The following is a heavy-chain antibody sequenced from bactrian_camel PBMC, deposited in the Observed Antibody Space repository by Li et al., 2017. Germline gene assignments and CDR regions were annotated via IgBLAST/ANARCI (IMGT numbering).Heavy chain of an antibody. J-gene: IGHJ4*01. CDR1: GGTFSSND. CDR2: IYTGDGST. Sequence: VQLVESGGGLVQPGGSLRLSCAASGGTFSSNDMSWVRQAPGKEREGVAVIYTGDGSTHVANSVAGRFVISQDGIENTLFLQMNNLEPGDTAMYYCAADIAPKNGGRWYGDYTYWGQGTQVTVS. D-gene: IGHD6*01. V-gene: IGHV3S31*01. CDR3: AADIAPKNGGRWYGDYTY.